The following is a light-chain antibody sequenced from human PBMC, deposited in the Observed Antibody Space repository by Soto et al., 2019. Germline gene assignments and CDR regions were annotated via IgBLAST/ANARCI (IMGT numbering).Light chain of an antibody. CDR1: QSVSGSY. CDR3: QQYGNSPYT. J-gene: IGKJ2*01. Sequence: TELTQSPGTLSLSPGERATLSCRASQSVSGSYLGWYRQKPGQAPRLLIYSASSMATGIPDRFSGSGSGTDFTLTISRLEPEDSAVYYCQQYGNSPYTFGQGTKLEIK. CDR2: SAS. V-gene: IGKV3-20*01.